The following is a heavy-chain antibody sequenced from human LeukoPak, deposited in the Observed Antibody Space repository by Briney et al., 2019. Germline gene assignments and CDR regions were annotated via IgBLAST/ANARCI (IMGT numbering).Heavy chain of an antibody. D-gene: IGHD4-23*01. CDR2: IDWVDDK. Sequence: TLSLTCTVSGGSISNYYWSWIRQPPGKALEWLALIDWVDDKFYSTSLKTRLTISKDTSKNQLVLTMTNMDPVDTATYYCARIQAYGGNSEGYYFNYWGQGTLVTVSS. CDR3: ARIQAYGGNSEGYYFNY. CDR1: GGSISNYY. V-gene: IGHV2-70*18. J-gene: IGHJ4*02.